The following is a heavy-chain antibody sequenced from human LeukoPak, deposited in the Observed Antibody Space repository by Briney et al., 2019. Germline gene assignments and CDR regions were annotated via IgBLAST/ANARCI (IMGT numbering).Heavy chain of an antibody. CDR3: AKGGDFDY. J-gene: IGHJ4*02. V-gene: IGHV3-30*04. Sequence: GGSLRLSCAASGFTFSSYAMHWVRQAPGKGLEWVAVISYDGSNKKYADSVKGRFTISRDNSKNTLYLQMNSLRAEDTAVYYCAKGGDFDYWGQGTLVTVSS. CDR1: GFTFSSYA. CDR2: ISYDGSNK.